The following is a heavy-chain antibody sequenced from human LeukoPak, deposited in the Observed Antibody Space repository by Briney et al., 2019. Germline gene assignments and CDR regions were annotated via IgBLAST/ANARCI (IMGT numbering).Heavy chain of an antibody. Sequence: GGSLRLSCAASGFIFTSYAMNWVRQAPGKGLEWVAVMSFDGSDKYYADSVKGRFTISRDNSKNTLYLQMNSLRAEDTAVYYCARDDCSGGSCYSFQGYWGQGTLVTVSS. D-gene: IGHD2-15*01. CDR3: ARDDCSGGSCYSFQGY. CDR2: MSFDGSDK. V-gene: IGHV3-30-3*01. J-gene: IGHJ4*02. CDR1: GFIFTSYA.